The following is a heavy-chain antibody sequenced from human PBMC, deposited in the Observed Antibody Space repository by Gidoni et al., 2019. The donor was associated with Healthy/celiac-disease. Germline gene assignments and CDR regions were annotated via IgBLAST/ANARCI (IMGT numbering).Heavy chain of an antibody. CDR2: IYYSAST. J-gene: IGHJ6*02. V-gene: IGHV4-59*01. CDR3: ARDRGLYDMDV. CDR1: GGSISSYY. D-gene: IGHD6-25*01. Sequence: QVQLQESRPGPVKPSETLSLTCTVSGGSISSYYWSWIRPPPGKGLEWTGYIYYSASTHYNPSLERRVTISVDTSKNQFSLKLSSVTAADTAVYYCARDRGLYDMDVWVRGTTVTVSS.